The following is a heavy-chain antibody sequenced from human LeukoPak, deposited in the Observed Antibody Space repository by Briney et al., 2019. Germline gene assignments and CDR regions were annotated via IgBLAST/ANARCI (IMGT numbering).Heavy chain of an antibody. CDR1: VGSISSSNYY. CDR2: VYYGGRT. Sequence: PETLSLTCTVSVGSISSSNYYWGCIRQPPGKGLEWVGIVYYGGRTSYNPSLKGRVPFPVDISKNQFSLKLSPVAAADTAVYYCARHSSMPTGYIAYWGQGTLVTVSS. V-gene: IGHV4-39*01. CDR3: ARHSSMPTGYIAY. D-gene: IGHD2-2*02. J-gene: IGHJ4*02.